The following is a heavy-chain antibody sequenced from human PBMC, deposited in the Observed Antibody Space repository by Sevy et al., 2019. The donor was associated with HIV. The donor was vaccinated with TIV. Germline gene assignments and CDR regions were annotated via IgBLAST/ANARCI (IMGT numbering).Heavy chain of an antibody. Sequence: GGSLRLSCAASGFTFSSYEMTWVRQAPGKGLEWVSSISSSGTTIYYGDFVEARFTISSDNPKNSLYLQMHSLRAEDTAVYYCARKGGAYDIGFDPWGQGTLVTVSS. J-gene: IGHJ5*02. CDR1: GFTFSSYE. D-gene: IGHD3-22*01. CDR3: ARKGGAYDIGFDP. V-gene: IGHV3-48*03. CDR2: ISSSGTTI.